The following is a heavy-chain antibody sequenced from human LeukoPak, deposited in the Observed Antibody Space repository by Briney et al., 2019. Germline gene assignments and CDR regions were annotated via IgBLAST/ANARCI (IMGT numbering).Heavy chain of an antibody. D-gene: IGHD3-22*01. CDR2: IYYSGST. CDR1: GGSISTYY. Sequence: SETLSLTRTVSGGSISTYYWSWIRQPPGKGLEWIGYIYYSGSTNYNPSLKSRVTISVDTSKNQFSLKLSSVTAADTAVYYCARVDSSGYYPLTYWGQGTLVTVSS. J-gene: IGHJ4*02. CDR3: ARVDSSGYYPLTY. V-gene: IGHV4-59*01.